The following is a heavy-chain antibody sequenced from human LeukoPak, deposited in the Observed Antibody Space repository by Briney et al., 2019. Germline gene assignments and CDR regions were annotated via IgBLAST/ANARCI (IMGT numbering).Heavy chain of an antibody. CDR2: VHGDGNNI. Sequence: GGSLRLSCAASGFPFSSYAMYWVRQAPGKGLVWVSRVHGDGNNIGYADSVRGRFTIPRDNAKNTLYLQMNSLRPEDTAVYYCARARVGDPTDYWGQGTLVTVSS. V-gene: IGHV3-74*01. D-gene: IGHD1-26*01. CDR3: ARARVGDPTDY. J-gene: IGHJ4*02. CDR1: GFPFSSYA.